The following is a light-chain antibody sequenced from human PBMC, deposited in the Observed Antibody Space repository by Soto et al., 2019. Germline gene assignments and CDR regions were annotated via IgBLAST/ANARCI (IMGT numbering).Light chain of an antibody. V-gene: IGKV3-20*01. J-gene: IGKJ4*01. Sequence: DIVLTQSPGTLSLSPGDRATLSCRARQSLDTTSLACYQQKPGQTPMLLIYGASTRYTGITDRFGGSGSGTDFTLTISRLEPEDFAVYYCHHYDTSLSTFGGGTTVDI. CDR3: HHYDTSLST. CDR1: QSLDTTS. CDR2: GAS.